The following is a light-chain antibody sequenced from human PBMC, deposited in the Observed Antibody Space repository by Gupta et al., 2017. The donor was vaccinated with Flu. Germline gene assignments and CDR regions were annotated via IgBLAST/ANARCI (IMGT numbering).Light chain of an antibody. CDR1: QSVSRH. Sequence: VLTQSPAPLSLPPGASSTLPCRASQSVSRHLAWYQQKPGQAPRLLIYDASIRATGIPARFSGSGSGTDFTLTISSLEAEDVALYYCQQRDNLPLTFGGGTKVEI. CDR2: DAS. V-gene: IGKV3-11*01. J-gene: IGKJ4*01. CDR3: QQRDNLPLT.